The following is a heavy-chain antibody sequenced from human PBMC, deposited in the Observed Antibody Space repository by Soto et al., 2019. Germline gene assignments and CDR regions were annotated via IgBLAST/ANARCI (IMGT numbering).Heavy chain of an antibody. Sequence: QVQLVQSGAEVKKPGASVKVSCKASGYTFTSYAMHWVRRAPGQRLEWMGWINAGNGNTKYSQKFQGRVTITRDTSASTAYMELSSLRSEDTAVYYCARVGYGYCSGGSCLFFDYWGQGTLVTVSS. CDR1: GYTFTSYA. CDR2: INAGNGNT. D-gene: IGHD2-15*01. J-gene: IGHJ4*02. CDR3: ARVGYGYCSGGSCLFFDY. V-gene: IGHV1-3*01.